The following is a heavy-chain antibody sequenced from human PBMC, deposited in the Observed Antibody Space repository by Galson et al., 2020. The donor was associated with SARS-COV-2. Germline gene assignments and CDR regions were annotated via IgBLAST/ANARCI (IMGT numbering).Heavy chain of an antibody. CDR2: ISSSSSYI. V-gene: IGHV3-21*01. D-gene: IGHD3-22*01. CDR1: GFTFSSYS. J-gene: IGHJ3*02. Sequence: GESLKISCAASGFTFSSYSMNWVRQAPGKGLEWVSSISSSSSYIYYADSVKGRFTISRDNAKNSLYLQMNSLRAEDTAVYYCARAKRLEYYYDSSGYYPEAFDIWGQGTMVTVSS. CDR3: ARAKRLEYYYDSSGYYPEAFDI.